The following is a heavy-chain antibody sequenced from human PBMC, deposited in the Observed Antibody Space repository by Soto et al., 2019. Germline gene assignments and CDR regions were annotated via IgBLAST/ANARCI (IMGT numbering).Heavy chain of an antibody. D-gene: IGHD3-22*01. CDR2: ISGSGGTT. V-gene: IGHV3-23*01. Sequence: EVQLLESGGALVQPGGSLRLSCAASRLAFSSYAMSWVRQAPGKGLEWVSSISGSGGTTYYADSVKGRFTISRDNSKNTLFLQMNSLRAEDTAIYYCAKDMYYDSSGMGGQGTLVTVSS. J-gene: IGHJ4*02. CDR1: RLAFSSYA. CDR3: AKDMYYDSSGM.